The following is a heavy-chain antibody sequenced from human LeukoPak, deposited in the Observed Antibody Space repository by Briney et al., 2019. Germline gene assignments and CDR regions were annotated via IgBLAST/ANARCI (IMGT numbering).Heavy chain of an antibody. CDR2: INHSGST. Sequence: SETLSLTCAVYGGSFSSYYWSWIRQPPGKGLEWIGEINHSGSTNYNPSLKSRVTISVDTSKNQFSLKLSSVTAADTAVYYCARGIVATIDYWGQGTLVTVSS. J-gene: IGHJ4*02. V-gene: IGHV4-34*01. CDR3: ARGIVATIDY. D-gene: IGHD5-12*01. CDR1: GGSFSSYY.